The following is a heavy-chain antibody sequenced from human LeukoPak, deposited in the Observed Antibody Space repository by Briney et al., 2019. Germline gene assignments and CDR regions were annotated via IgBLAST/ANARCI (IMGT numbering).Heavy chain of an antibody. Sequence: SVKVSCKASGGTFSSYAISWVRQAPGQGLEWMGRIIPIFGIANYAQKFQGRVTITADKSTSTAYMELSSLRSEDSAVYYCARDPRYCSSTSCYIDYWGQGTLVTVSS. CDR3: ARDPRYCSSTSCYIDY. CDR2: IIPIFGIA. D-gene: IGHD2-2*02. J-gene: IGHJ4*02. CDR1: GGTFSSYA. V-gene: IGHV1-69*04.